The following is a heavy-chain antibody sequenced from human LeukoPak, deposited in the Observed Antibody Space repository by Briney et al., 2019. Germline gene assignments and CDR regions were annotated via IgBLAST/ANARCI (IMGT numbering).Heavy chain of an antibody. D-gene: IGHD5-12*01. CDR2: IYYSGST. V-gene: IGHV4-59*01. CDR3: ARTYSGYDVSFDY. J-gene: IGHJ4*02. CDR1: GGSISSYY. Sequence: SETLSLTCTVSGGSISSYYWSWLRQPPGKGLEWIGYIYYSGSTNYNPSLKSRVTISVDTSKNQFYLKLSSVTAADTAVYYCARTYSGYDVSFDYWGQGTLVTVSS.